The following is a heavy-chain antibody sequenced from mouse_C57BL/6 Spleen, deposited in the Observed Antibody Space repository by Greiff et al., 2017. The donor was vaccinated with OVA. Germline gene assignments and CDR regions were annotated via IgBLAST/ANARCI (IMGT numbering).Heavy chain of an antibody. CDR1: GFTFSSYG. CDR2: ISSGGSYT. V-gene: IGHV5-6*01. CDR3: ASLDGYPVAY. D-gene: IGHD2-3*01. J-gene: IGHJ3*01. Sequence: EVKLVESGGDLVKPGGSLKLSCAASGFTFSSYGMSWVRQTPDKRLEWVATISSGGSYTYYPDSVKGRFTISRDNAKNTLYLQMSSLKSEDTAMYYCASLDGYPVAYWGQGTLVTVSA.